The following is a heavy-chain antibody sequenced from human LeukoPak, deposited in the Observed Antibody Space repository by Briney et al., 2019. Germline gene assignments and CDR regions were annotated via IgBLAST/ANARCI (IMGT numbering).Heavy chain of an antibody. V-gene: IGHV3-23*01. CDR2: ISGSGGST. Sequence: GGSLRLSCAASGFTFGSYAMSWVRQAPGKGLEWVSAISGSGGSTYYADSVKGRFTISRDNSKNTLYLQMNSLRAEDTAVYYCAKDLDYGDYYFDYWGQGTLVTVSS. CDR3: AKDLDYGDYYFDY. J-gene: IGHJ4*02. CDR1: GFTFGSYA. D-gene: IGHD4-17*01.